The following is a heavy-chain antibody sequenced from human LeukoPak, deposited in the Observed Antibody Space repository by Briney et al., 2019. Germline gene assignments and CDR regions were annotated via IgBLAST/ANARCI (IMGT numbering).Heavy chain of an antibody. J-gene: IGHJ4*02. CDR2: INPNSGGT. CDR1: GYTFTGYY. D-gene: IGHD1-26*01. V-gene: IGHV1-2*02. CDR3: ARGPPQYSGSYTGVDY. Sequence: ASVKVSCKASGYTFTGYYMHWVRQAPGQGLEWVGWINPNSGGTNYAQKFQGRVTMTRDTSISTAYMELSRLRSDDMAVYYCARGPPQYSGSYTGVDYWGQGTLVTVSS.